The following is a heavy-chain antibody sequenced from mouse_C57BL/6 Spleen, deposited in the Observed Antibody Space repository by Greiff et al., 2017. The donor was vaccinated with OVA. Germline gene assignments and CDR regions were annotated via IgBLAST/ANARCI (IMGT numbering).Heavy chain of an antibody. V-gene: IGHV1-55*01. CDR2: IYPGSGST. Sequence: QVQLKQSGAELVKPGASVKMSCKASGYTFTSYWITWVKQRPGQGLEWIGDIYPGSGSTNYNEKFKSKATLTVDTSSSTAYMQLSSLTSEDSAVYYCAGSNYENYAMDYWGQGTSVTVSS. CDR3: AGSNYENYAMDY. J-gene: IGHJ4*01. CDR1: GYTFTSYW. D-gene: IGHD2-5*01.